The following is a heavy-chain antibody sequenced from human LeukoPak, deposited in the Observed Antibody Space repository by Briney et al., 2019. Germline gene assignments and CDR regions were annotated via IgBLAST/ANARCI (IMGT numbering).Heavy chain of an antibody. CDR3: ARDERWLPWRYLDY. V-gene: IGHV3-48*01. J-gene: IGHJ4*02. Sequence: GGSLRLFCAASGFTFSSYSMNWVRQAPGKGLEWISYISSSSSTLYYADSVKGRFTISRDNAKNSLYLQMNSLRADDTAVYYCARDERWLPWRYLDYWGQGTLVTVSS. CDR1: GFTFSSYS. CDR2: ISSSSSTL. D-gene: IGHD5-24*01.